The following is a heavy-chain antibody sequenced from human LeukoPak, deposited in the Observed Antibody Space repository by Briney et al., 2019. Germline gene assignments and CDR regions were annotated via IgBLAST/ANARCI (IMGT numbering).Heavy chain of an antibody. D-gene: IGHD2-2*01. Sequence: GASVKVSCTVSGYTLTELSMHWVRQAPGKGLEWMGGFDPEDGETIYAQKFQGRVTMTEDTSTDTAYMELSSLRSEDTAVYYCATVCSSTSCYVYWDWFDPWGQGTLVTVSS. CDR3: ATVCSSTSCYVYWDWFDP. CDR1: GYTLTELS. J-gene: IGHJ5*02. CDR2: FDPEDGET. V-gene: IGHV1-24*01.